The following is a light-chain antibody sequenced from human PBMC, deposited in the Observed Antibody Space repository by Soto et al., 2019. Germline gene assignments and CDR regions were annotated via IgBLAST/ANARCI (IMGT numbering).Light chain of an antibody. Sequence: EIVLTQSPGTLSLSPGERATLSCRASQSVPSDLLAWYQQKPGQAPRLVIYAASRRATGIPDRFSGSGSGTEFTLTISSLQSEDFAVYYCQHYKNWPPYTFGQGTKLQIK. V-gene: IGKV3D-15*01. CDR2: AAS. CDR3: QHYKNWPPYT. J-gene: IGKJ2*01. CDR1: QSVPSD.